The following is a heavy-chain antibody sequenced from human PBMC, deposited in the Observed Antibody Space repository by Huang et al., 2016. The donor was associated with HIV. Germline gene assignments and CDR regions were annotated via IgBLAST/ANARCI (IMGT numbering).Heavy chain of an antibody. Sequence: QVQLVQSGAEVKKPGASVKVSCKASGYTFTTYVINWVRRATGQGIEWMGWMSPNSGNTGYAQKFQGRLTITRNTSISTAYMELSSLRSQDTANYYCARGRSSGYWGIDYWGQGTLVTVSS. V-gene: IGHV1-8*03. CDR3: ARGRSSGYWGIDY. CDR2: MSPNSGNT. D-gene: IGHD3-22*01. J-gene: IGHJ4*02. CDR1: GYTFTTYV.